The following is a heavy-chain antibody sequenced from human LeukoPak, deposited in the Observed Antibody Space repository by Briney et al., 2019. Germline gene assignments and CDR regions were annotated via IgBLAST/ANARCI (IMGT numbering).Heavy chain of an antibody. J-gene: IGHJ6*02. CDR3: AKDRGSMDQLPRHYYYGMDV. CDR1: GFTFSSYG. V-gene: IGHV3-30*18. D-gene: IGHD2-2*01. Sequence: GGSLRLSCAASGFTFSSYGMHWVRQAPGKGLEWVAVISYDGSNKYYADSVKGRFTISRDNSKNTLYLQMNSLRAEDTAVYYCAKDRGSMDQLPRHYYYGMDVWGQGTTVTVSS. CDR2: ISYDGSNK.